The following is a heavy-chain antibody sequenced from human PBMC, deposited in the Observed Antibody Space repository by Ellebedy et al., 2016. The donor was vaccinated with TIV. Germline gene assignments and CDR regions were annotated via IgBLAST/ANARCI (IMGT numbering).Heavy chain of an antibody. D-gene: IGHD3-10*01. V-gene: IGHV3-23*01. J-gene: IGHJ4*02. CDR3: ARRALWFGDFPDYYLDY. CDR1: GFNFNKYA. CDR2: TSGSGRTT. Sequence: GGSLRLXCTVSGFNFNKYAMSWVRRAPGKGLEWVSSTSGSGRTTSSAESVKGRFTTSSDNSKNTLYLQMNSLRAEDTAVYYCARRALWFGDFPDYYLDYWGQGTLVAVSS.